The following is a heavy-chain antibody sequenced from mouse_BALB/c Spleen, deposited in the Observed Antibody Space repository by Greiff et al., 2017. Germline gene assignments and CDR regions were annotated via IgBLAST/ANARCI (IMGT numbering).Heavy chain of an antibody. CDR2: INPSTGYT. CDR3: ASLYGSSPSFAY. J-gene: IGHJ3*01. D-gene: IGHD1-1*01. Sequence: VKLQESGAELAKPGASVKMSCKASGYTFTSYWMHWVKQRPGQGLEWIGYINPSTGYTEYNQKFKDKATLTADKSSSTAYMQLSSLTSEDSAVYYCASLYGSSPSFAYWGQGTLVTVSA. V-gene: IGHV1-7*01. CDR1: GYTFTSYW.